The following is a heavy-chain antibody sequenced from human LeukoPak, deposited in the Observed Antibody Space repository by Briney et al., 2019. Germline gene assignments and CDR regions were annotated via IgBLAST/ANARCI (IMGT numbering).Heavy chain of an antibody. Sequence: SVKVSCKASGGTFSSYAISWVRQAPGQGLEWMGGIIPIFGTANYAQKFQGTITMTRDTSTTTVYMELSGLRSDDTAVYYCARRTVVSPSAFDVWGQGTMVTVSS. CDR1: GGTFSSYA. D-gene: IGHD4-23*01. CDR3: ARRTVVSPSAFDV. CDR2: IIPIFGTA. V-gene: IGHV1-69*05. J-gene: IGHJ3*01.